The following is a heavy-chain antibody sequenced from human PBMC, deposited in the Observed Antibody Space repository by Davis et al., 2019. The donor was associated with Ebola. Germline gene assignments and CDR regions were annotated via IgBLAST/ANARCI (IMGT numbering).Heavy chain of an antibody. Sequence: PGGSLRLSCEASGFTFSSYGMHWVRQAPGKGLEWVAVISHDGSNKYYADSVKGRFTISRDNPKNTLYLQMNSLRAEDTDVYYCAKSNYDILTGYHDVFHIWGQGTMVTVSS. CDR2: ISHDGSNK. V-gene: IGHV3-30*18. J-gene: IGHJ3*02. CDR3: AKSNYDILTGYHDVFHI. D-gene: IGHD3-9*01. CDR1: GFTFSSYG.